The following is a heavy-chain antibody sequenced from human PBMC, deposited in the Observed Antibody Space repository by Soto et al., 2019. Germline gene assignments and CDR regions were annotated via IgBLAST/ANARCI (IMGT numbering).Heavy chain of an antibody. CDR3: ARVFYDSGDYYYDY. D-gene: IGHD3-22*01. V-gene: IGHV3-64*02. CDR2: ITGDGAGT. CDR1: GFTFNRYV. J-gene: IGHJ4*02. Sequence: PGGSLRLSCAASGFTFNRYVMHWVRQAPGKGLEYVSGITGDGAGTSYSDSVKGRFTISRDNSKNTLFLQMGSLRDEDMAVYYCARVFYDSGDYYYDYWGQGTLVTVSS.